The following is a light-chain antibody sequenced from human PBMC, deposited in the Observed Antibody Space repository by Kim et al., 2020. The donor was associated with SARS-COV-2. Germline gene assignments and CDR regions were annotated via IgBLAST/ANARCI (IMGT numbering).Light chain of an antibody. Sequence: PGKTATIICGGTNIGGKSVQWCQQKPGQAPVLVIYYDSGRPSGIPERFSGSNSGNTATLTISRVEAGDEADYYCQVWDSSSDHYIFGSGTKGHRP. CDR2: YDS. V-gene: IGLV3-21*04. J-gene: IGLJ1*01. CDR1: NIGGKS. CDR3: QVWDSSSDHYI.